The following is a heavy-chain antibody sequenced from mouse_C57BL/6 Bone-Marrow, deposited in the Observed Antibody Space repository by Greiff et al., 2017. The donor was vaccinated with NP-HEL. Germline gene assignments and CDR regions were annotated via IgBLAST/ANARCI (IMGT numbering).Heavy chain of an antibody. Sequence: EVKVVESGGGLVQSGRSLRLSCATSGFTFSDFYMEWVRQAPGKGLEWIAASRNKANDYTTEYSASVKGRFIVSRDTSQSILYLQMNALRAEDTAIYYCARDALYYGSSYRYFDVWGTGTTVTVSS. V-gene: IGHV7-1*01. D-gene: IGHD1-1*01. CDR1: GFTFSDFY. J-gene: IGHJ1*03. CDR2: SRNKANDYTT. CDR3: ARDALYYGSSYRYFDV.